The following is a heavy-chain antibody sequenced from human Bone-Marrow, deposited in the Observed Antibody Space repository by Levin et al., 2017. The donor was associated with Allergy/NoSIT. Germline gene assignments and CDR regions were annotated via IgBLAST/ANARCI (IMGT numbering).Heavy chain of an antibody. CDR3: AMVGSRDYYGSGSYYNFPALFDY. CDR2: ISGSGGST. Sequence: ASVKVSCAASGFTFSSYAMSWVRQAPGKGLEWVSAISGSGGSTYYADSVKGRFTISRDNSKNTLYLQMNSLRAEDTAVYYCAMVGSRDYYGSGSYYNFPALFDYWGQGTLVTVSS. J-gene: IGHJ4*02. CDR1: GFTFSSYA. V-gene: IGHV3-23*01. D-gene: IGHD3-10*01.